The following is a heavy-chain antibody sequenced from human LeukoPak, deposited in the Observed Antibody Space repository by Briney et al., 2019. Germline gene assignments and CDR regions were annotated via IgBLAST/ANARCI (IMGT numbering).Heavy chain of an antibody. CDR2: ISGSGDST. V-gene: IGHV3-23*01. Sequence: VGSLRLSCAASGFTFSSYAMSWVRQAPGKGLEWVAAISGSGDSTYYADSVKGRFTISRDNSKNTLYLQMNSLRVEDTAVYHCAKGSSGYDWGYYYMDVWGKGTTVTVSS. J-gene: IGHJ6*03. CDR1: GFTFSSYA. D-gene: IGHD5-12*01. CDR3: AKGSSGYDWGYYYMDV.